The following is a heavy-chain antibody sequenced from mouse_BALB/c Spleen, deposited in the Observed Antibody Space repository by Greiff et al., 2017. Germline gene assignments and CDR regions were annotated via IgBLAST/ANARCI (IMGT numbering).Heavy chain of an antibody. CDR3: ASSPLGYFDD. CDR1: GFTFTDYY. D-gene: IGHD4-1*01. J-gene: IGHJ2*01. CDR2: IRNKANGYTT. Sequence: EVKVVESGGGLVQPGGSLRLSCATSGFTFTDYYMSWVRQPPGKALEWLGFIRNKANGYTTEYSASVKGRFTISRDNSQSILYLQMNTLRAEDSATYYCASSPLGYFDDWGQGTTLTVSS. V-gene: IGHV7-3*02.